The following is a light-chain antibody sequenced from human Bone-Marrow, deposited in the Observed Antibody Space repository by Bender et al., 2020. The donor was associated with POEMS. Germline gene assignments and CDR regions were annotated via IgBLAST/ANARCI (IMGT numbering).Light chain of an antibody. CDR1: SSDVGSYHL. J-gene: IGLJ2*01. Sequence: QSALTQPASVSGSPGQSITISCTGASSDVGSYHLVSWYQQHPSRAPKLLIYQVNVRPSGVSNRFSGSKSANTASLTISGLQAEDETDYYCCSYTTSSTVVFGGGTKLTVL. V-gene: IGLV2-14*02. CDR3: CSYTTSSTVV. CDR2: QVN.